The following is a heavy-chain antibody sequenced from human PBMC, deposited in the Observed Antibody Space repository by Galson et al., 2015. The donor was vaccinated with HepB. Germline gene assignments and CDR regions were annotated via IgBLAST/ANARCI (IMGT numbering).Heavy chain of an antibody. CDR1: GYTFTSYA. CDR2: INAGNGNT. J-gene: IGHJ3*02. CDR3: ARRGLVVYAIRHDAFDI. V-gene: IGHV1-3*01. D-gene: IGHD2-8*02. Sequence: SVKVSCKASGYTFTSYAMHWVRQAPGQRLEWMGWINAGNGNTKYSQKFQGRVTITRDTSASTAYMELSSLRSEDTAVYYCARRGLVVYAIRHDAFDIWGQGTMVTVSS.